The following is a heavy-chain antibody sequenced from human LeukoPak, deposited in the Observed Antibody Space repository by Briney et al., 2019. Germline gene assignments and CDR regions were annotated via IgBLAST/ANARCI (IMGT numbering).Heavy chain of an antibody. CDR1: GFTFNIYA. D-gene: IGHD6-13*01. CDR2: ISYDGNNK. J-gene: IGHJ4*02. V-gene: IGHV3-33*05. Sequence: PGGSLRLSCAASGFTFNIYAMHWVRQAPGKGLEWVALISYDGNNKYYADSVKGRFTISRDNAKNSLYLQMNSLRAEDTAVYYCATAEPRGSVWYPYWGQGTLVTVSS. CDR3: ATAEPRGSVWYPY.